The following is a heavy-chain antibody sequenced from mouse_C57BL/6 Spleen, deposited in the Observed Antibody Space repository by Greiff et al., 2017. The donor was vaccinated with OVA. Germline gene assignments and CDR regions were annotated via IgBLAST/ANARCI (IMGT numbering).Heavy chain of an antibody. Sequence: VQLQQSGGGLVKPGGSLKLSCAASGFTFSDYGMHWVRQAPEKGLEWVAYISSGSSTIYYADTVKGRFTISRDNAKNTLFLQMTSLRSEDTAMYYCASEGIYDGYPYAMDYWGQGTSVTVSS. J-gene: IGHJ4*01. V-gene: IGHV5-17*01. CDR3: ASEGIYDGYPYAMDY. CDR1: GFTFSDYG. D-gene: IGHD2-3*01. CDR2: ISSGSSTI.